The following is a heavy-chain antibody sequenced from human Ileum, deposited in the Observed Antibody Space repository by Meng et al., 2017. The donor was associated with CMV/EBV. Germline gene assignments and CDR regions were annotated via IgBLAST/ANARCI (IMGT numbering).Heavy chain of an antibody. Sequence: GESLKISCEVSGFIFNSYSMNWVRQAPGKGLEWVANIKEDGSEQNYLESVKGRFTISRDNAKNSLYLQTSSLRAEDSAVYYCVTVRFDAKGSTFYRSLDYWGQGTLVTVSS. CDR1: GFIFNSYS. CDR3: VTVRFDAKGSTFYRSLDY. V-gene: IGHV3-7*01. J-gene: IGHJ4*02. CDR2: IKEDGSEQ. D-gene: IGHD2/OR15-2a*01.